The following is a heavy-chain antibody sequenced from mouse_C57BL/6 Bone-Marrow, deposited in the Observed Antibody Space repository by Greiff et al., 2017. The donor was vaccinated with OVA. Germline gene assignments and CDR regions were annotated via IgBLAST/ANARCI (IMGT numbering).Heavy chain of an antibody. CDR2: INPSSGYT. Sequence: VQLQQSGAELARPGASVKMSCKASGYTFTSYTMHWVKQRPGQGLEWIGYINPSSGYTKYNQKFKDKATLTADKSSSTAYMQLSSLTSEDSAVYYCASLWYFEVWGTGTTVTVSS. CDR1: GYTFTSYT. CDR3: ASLWYFEV. V-gene: IGHV1-4*01. J-gene: IGHJ1*03.